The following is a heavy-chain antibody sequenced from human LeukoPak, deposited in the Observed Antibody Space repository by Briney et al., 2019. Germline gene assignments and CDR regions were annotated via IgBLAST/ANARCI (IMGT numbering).Heavy chain of an antibody. CDR3: AKGYYDYIWGSYRSDAFDI. CDR2: ISGSGGLT. J-gene: IGHJ3*02. D-gene: IGHD3-16*02. V-gene: IGHV3-23*01. CDR1: GFPFNSYV. Sequence: GGPLRLSCAASGFPFNSYVMTWVRQAPGKGLEWVSVISGSGGLTYHADSVKGRFTVSRDNSKNTLYLQMNSLRAEDTAVYSCAKGYYDYIWGSYRSDAFDIWGQGTMVTVSS.